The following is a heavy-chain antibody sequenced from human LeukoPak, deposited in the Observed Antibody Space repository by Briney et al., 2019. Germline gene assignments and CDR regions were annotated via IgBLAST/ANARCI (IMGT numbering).Heavy chain of an antibody. CDR1: GGSISSGSYY. D-gene: IGHD6-6*01. Sequence: SQTLSLTCTVSGGSISSGSYYWSWIRQPAGKGLEWIGRIYTSGSTNYNPSLKSRVTISVDTSKNQFSLKLSSVTAADTAVYYCARDLYSSSSYMYYYYYYMDVWGKGTTVTVSS. CDR2: IYTSGST. J-gene: IGHJ6*03. V-gene: IGHV4-61*02. CDR3: ARDLYSSSSYMYYYYYYMDV.